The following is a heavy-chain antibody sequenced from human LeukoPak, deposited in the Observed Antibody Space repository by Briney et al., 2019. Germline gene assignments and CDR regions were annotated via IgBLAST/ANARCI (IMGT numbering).Heavy chain of an antibody. CDR1: GYTFTSYY. D-gene: IGHD6-6*01. V-gene: IGHV1-46*01. CDR3: ARDRVRHSSSFPSYYFDY. J-gene: IGHJ4*02. Sequence: ASVKVSFKASGYTFTSYYMHWVRQAPGQGLEWMGIINPSGGSTSYAQKFQGRVTMTRDTSTSTVYMELSSLRSEDTAVYYCARDRVRHSSSFPSYYFDYWGQGTLVTVSS. CDR2: INPSGGST.